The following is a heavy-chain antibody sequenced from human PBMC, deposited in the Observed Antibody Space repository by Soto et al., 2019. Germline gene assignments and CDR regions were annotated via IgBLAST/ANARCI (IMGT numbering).Heavy chain of an antibody. CDR2: IIPIFGTA. CDR1: GGTFSSYA. V-gene: IGHV1-69*13. Sequence: GASVKVSCKASGGTFSSYAISWVRQAPGQGLEWMGGIIPIFGTANYAQKFQGRVTITADESTSTAYMELSSLRSEDTAVYYCAREVYSYGHSYYFDYWGQGTLVTVSS. CDR3: AREVYSYGHSYYFDY. D-gene: IGHD5-18*01. J-gene: IGHJ4*02.